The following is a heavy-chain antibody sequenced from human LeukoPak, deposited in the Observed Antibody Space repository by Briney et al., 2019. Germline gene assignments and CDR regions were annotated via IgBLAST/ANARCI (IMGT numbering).Heavy chain of an antibody. J-gene: IGHJ4*02. Sequence: GGSLRLSCAASGFTFSSYGMHWVRQAPGKGLEWVAVISYDGSNKYYADSVKGRFTISRDNSKNTLYLQMNSLRAEDTAVYYCAKDGKEVGSSWYMEYYFDYWGQGTLVTVSS. CDR2: ISYDGSNK. CDR1: GFTFSSYG. D-gene: IGHD6-13*01. V-gene: IGHV3-30*18. CDR3: AKDGKEVGSSWYMEYYFDY.